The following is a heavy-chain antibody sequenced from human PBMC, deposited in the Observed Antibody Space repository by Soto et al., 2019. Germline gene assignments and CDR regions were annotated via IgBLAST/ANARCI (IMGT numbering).Heavy chain of an antibody. CDR1: GYSFSTSW. D-gene: IGHD6-19*01. CDR3: ARVFGSGWSGFHP. J-gene: IGHJ5*02. V-gene: IGHV5-51*01. CDR2: IYPSDSDT. Sequence: PGESLKISCKGSGYSFSTSWIGWVRQMPGRGLEWMGIIYPSDSDTRYSPSFQGQVTISVDKSISTAYLQWSSLKASDTAMYYCARVFGSGWSGFHPWGRGTLVTVSS.